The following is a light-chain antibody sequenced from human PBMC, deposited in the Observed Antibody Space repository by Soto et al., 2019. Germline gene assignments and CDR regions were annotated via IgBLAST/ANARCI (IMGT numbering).Light chain of an antibody. CDR1: SGHSSYA. CDR2: LNSDGSH. J-gene: IGLJ7*01. CDR3: QTWGTGIHV. Sequence: QPVLTQSPSASAPLGASVKLTCTLSSGHSSYAIAWHQQQPEKGPRYLMKLNSDGSHSKGDGIPDRFSGSSSGAERYLTISSLQSEDEADYYCQTWGTGIHVFGGGTQLTVL. V-gene: IGLV4-69*01.